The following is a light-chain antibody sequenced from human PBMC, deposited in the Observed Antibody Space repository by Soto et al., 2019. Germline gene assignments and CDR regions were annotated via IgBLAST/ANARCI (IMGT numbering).Light chain of an antibody. Sequence: EIVMTQSPDTLSVSPGDRAALSCRTSQSVSSDLAWYQQKPGQAPRLLIYGASTRATGIPARFSGSGSGTEFTLTISSLQSEDFATYYCQQNYSIPITFGQGTRLEIK. CDR1: QSVSSD. V-gene: IGKV3D-15*01. CDR2: GAS. J-gene: IGKJ5*01. CDR3: QQNYSIPIT.